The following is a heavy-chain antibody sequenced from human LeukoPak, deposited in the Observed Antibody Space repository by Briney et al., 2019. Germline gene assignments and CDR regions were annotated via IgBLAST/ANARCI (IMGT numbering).Heavy chain of an antibody. J-gene: IGHJ4*02. V-gene: IGHV4-61*01. D-gene: IGHD3-9*01. CDR2: IYYRGST. CDR1: GGSLSSGSYY. Sequence: SETLSLTCTVSGGSLSSGSYYWGWLRQPPGKGLEWLGYIYYRGSTNYNPSLKSRVTISVDTSKNQFSLKLSSVTAADTAVYYCARVLSGGYFDWLFDYWGQGTLVTVSS. CDR3: ARVLSGGYFDWLFDY.